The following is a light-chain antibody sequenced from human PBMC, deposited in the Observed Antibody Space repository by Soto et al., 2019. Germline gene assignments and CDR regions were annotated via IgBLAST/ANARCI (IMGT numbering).Light chain of an antibody. Sequence: EIVMTQSPATLSVSPGERATLSCRASQSVSSNIAWYQQKPGQTPKLLIYVASTRATGNPARFSGSGSGTEFTLTISSLQSEDFAVYYCQQYNVWPLTFGGGTKVEFK. J-gene: IGKJ4*01. V-gene: IGKV3-15*01. CDR2: VAS. CDR1: QSVSSN. CDR3: QQYNVWPLT.